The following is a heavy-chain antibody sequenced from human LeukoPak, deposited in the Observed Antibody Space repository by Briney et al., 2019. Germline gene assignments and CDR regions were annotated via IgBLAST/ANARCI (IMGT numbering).Heavy chain of an antibody. Sequence: GGSLRLSCAASGFTFSSYAMHWVRQAPGKGLEWVAVISYDGSNKYYADSVKGRFTISRDNAKNSLYLQMNSLRAEDTAVYYCASIHDYGDQFDYWGQGTLVTVSS. V-gene: IGHV3-30-3*01. CDR1: GFTFSSYA. D-gene: IGHD4-17*01. J-gene: IGHJ4*02. CDR3: ASIHDYGDQFDY. CDR2: ISYDGSNK.